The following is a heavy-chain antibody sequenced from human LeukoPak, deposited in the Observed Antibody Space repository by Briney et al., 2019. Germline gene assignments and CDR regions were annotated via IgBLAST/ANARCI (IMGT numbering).Heavy chain of an antibody. J-gene: IGHJ4*02. CDR1: GYTLTELS. D-gene: IGHD3-3*01. Sequence: ASVKVSCKGSGYTLTELSMHWVRQAPGKGREWMGGFDPEDGETIYAQKFQGRVTMTKDTYTDEAYMELRRLRSEDTAVYYCATGPRSDFWSGLFDYWGQGTLVTVSS. CDR2: FDPEDGET. V-gene: IGHV1-24*01. CDR3: ATGPRSDFWSGLFDY.